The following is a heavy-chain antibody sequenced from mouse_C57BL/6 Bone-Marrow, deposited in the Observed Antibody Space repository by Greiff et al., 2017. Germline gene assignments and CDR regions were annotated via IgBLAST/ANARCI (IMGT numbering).Heavy chain of an antibody. Sequence: EVKLVESGGGLVKPGGSLKLSCAASGFTFSSYTLSWVRQTPEKRLQWVAAISGGGGNTYYPDSVKGRFTISRDNDKTILYLQMSSLRSEDTVLYYSSRQVTTVLATKYFDVWGTGTTVTVSS. CDR3: SRQVTTVLATKYFDV. V-gene: IGHV5-9*01. CDR2: ISGGGGNT. J-gene: IGHJ1*03. D-gene: IGHD1-1*01. CDR1: GFTFSSYT.